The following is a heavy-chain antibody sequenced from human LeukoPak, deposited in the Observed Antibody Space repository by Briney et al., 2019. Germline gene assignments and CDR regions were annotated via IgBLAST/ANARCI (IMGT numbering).Heavy chain of an antibody. V-gene: IGHV1-69*04. J-gene: IGHJ6*03. CDR1: GGTFSSYA. CDR2: IIPIVSIV. CDR3: ARYYDFWSGPPYYYMDV. Sequence: ASVRVSCKASGGTFSSYAISWVRQAPGQGPEWMGRIIPIVSIVNYAQKFKGRVTITADRSTSTAYMELRSLRSDDTAVYYCARYYDFWSGPPYYYMDVWGKGTTVTVSS. D-gene: IGHD3-3*01.